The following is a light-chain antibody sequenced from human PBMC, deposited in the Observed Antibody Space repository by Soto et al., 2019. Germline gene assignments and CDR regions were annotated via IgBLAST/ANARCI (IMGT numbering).Light chain of an antibody. CDR3: QQYYNTPLT. Sequence: DTVMTQSPDSLAVYLGERATINCRSSQSVLYSSSNKNYLAWYQQKPGQPPKLLIYWASTREIGVPDRFSGSGSGTDFTLTISSLQAEDVAVYYCQQYYNTPLTFGGGTKVDNK. CDR2: WAS. J-gene: IGKJ4*01. V-gene: IGKV4-1*01. CDR1: QSVLYSSSNKNY.